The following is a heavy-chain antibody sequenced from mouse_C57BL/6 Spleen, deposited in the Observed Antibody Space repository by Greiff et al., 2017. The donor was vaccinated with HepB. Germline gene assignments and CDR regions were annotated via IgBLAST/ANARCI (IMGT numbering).Heavy chain of an antibody. D-gene: IGHD2-12*01. CDR1: GYTFTDYE. J-gene: IGHJ1*03. V-gene: IGHV1-15*01. CDR2: IDPETGGT. CDR3: TRHYSNDGGDFDV. Sequence: VQLQQSGAELVRPGASVTLSCKASGYTFTDYEMHWVKQTPVHGLEWIGAIDPETGGTAYNQKFKGKGILTADKSSSTAYMELRSLTAVDSAVYYCTRHYSNDGGDFDVWGTGTTVTVSS.